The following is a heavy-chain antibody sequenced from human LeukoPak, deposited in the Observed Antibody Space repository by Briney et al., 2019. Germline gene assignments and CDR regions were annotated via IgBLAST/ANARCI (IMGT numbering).Heavy chain of an antibody. D-gene: IGHD6-13*01. J-gene: IGHJ6*03. V-gene: IGHV1-2*02. CDR3: ARGPRLYSSSAYYYYYYMDV. CDR2: INPNSGGT. CDR1: GYTFTGYY. Sequence: GASVKVSCKASGYTFTGYYMHWVRQAPAQGLEWMGWINPNSGGTNYAQKFQGRVTMTRDTAISTAYMELSRLRSDDTAVYYCARGPRLYSSSAYYYYYYMDVWGKGTTATVSS.